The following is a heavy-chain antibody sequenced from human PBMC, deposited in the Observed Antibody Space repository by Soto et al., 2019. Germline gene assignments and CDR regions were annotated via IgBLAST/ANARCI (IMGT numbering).Heavy chain of an antibody. CDR2: IYSGGST. D-gene: IGHD2-2*01. Sequence: HPGGSLRLSCAASGFTVSSNYMSWVRQAPGKGLEWVSVIYSGGSTYYADSVKGRFTISRDNSKNTLYLQMSSLRAEDTAVYYCARAHYCSSTSCYDPRGSWFDPWGQGTLVTVSS. J-gene: IGHJ5*02. V-gene: IGHV3-66*01. CDR1: GFTVSSNY. CDR3: ARAHYCSSTSCYDPRGSWFDP.